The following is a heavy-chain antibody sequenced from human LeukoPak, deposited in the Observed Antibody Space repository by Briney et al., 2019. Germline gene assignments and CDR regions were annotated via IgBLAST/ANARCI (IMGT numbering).Heavy chain of an antibody. CDR1: GFSLSTSGVG. J-gene: IGHJ4*02. Sequence: SGPTLVNPTQTLTLTCTFSGFSLSTSGVGVGWIRRPPGKALEWLALIYWDDDKRYSPSLKSRLTITKDTSKNQVVLTMTNMDPVDTATYYCARVVPAAMYFDYWGQGTLVTVSS. V-gene: IGHV2-5*02. CDR2: IYWDDDK. CDR3: ARVVPAAMYFDY. D-gene: IGHD2-2*01.